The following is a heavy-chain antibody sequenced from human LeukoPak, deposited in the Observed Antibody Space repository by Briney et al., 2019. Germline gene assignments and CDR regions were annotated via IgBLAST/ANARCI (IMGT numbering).Heavy chain of an antibody. CDR1: AYSITSYC. Sequence: GESLKISCKGSAYSITSYCISWVRQLAGKGLEGLGFIYPSDSGTRYSPSSQGQVTISADKSISTAYLQWCSLKASDTAMYYCARLGYSSGHDAFDIWGQGTMVTVSS. CDR2: IYPSDSGT. J-gene: IGHJ3*02. CDR3: ARLGYSSGHDAFDI. V-gene: IGHV5-51*01. D-gene: IGHD6-19*01.